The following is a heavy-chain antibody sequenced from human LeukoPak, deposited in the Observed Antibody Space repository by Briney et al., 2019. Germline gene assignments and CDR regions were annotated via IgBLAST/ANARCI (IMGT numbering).Heavy chain of an antibody. J-gene: IGHJ4*02. D-gene: IGHD1-26*01. CDR1: AGSFSGYY. V-gene: IGHV4-34*01. CDR3: ARGLVGATLDY. CDR2: INHSGST. Sequence: SETLSLTCAVYAGSFSGYYRSWIRQPPGKGLEWIGEINHSGSTNYNPSLKSRVTISVDTSKNQFSLKLSSVTAADTAVYYCARGLVGATLDYWGQGTLVTVSS.